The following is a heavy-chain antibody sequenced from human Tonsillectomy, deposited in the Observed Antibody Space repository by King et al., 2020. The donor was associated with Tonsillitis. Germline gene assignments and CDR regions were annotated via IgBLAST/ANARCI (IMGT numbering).Heavy chain of an antibody. J-gene: IGHJ4*01. CDR1: GFTFRSYG. CDR3: AAPGVADSGCVDY. D-gene: IGHD3-9*01. Sequence: VQLVESGGGLVQPGGSLRLSCAASGFTFRSYGINWVRQAPGKGLEWVSDISGTSSAIYYAGSVKGRFTISRDNAKNSLYLQMNSLRDEDTAVYYCAAPGVADSGCVDYCGQGTLVTASS. CDR2: ISGTSSAI. V-gene: IGHV3-48*02.